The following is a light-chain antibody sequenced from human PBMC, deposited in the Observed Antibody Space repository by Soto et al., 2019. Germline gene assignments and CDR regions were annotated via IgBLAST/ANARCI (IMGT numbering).Light chain of an antibody. CDR2: WAS. J-gene: IGKJ1*01. V-gene: IGKV4-1*01. Sequence: DIVMTQSPDSLAVSLGERATINCKSSQSVLYSSNNNNYLAWYQQKPGQPPKLLIYWASIRESGVPDRFSGNGSGTDFTLTISSLQAEDVAVYYCQQYISTPRTFGQGTKVEIK. CDR3: QQYISTPRT. CDR1: QSVLYSSNNNNY.